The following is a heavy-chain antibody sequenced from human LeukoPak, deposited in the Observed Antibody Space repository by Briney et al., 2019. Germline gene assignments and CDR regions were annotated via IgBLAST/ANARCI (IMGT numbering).Heavy chain of an antibody. CDR1: GFTFSSYG. J-gene: IGHJ4*02. Sequence: GGSLRLSCAASGFTFSSYGMHWVRQAPGKGLEWVAFISYDGSNKYYADSVKGRSTISRDNAKNSLYLQMNSLRAEDTAVYYCARGGDLVVTAMPFDYWGQGTLVTVSS. CDR2: ISYDGSNK. D-gene: IGHD2-21*02. CDR3: ARGGDLVVTAMPFDY. V-gene: IGHV3-30*03.